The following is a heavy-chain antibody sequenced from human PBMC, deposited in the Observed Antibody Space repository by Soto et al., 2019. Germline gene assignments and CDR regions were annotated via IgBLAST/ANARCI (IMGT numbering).Heavy chain of an antibody. CDR1: GGSITDKW. CDR2: VHHSGST. V-gene: IGHV4-4*02. D-gene: IGHD3-16*01. CDR3: AREGDHPFSLGY. Sequence: QVQLQESGPGLVKPSGILSLTCAVSGGSITDKWWSWIRQTPGKGLEWIGEVHHSGSTNYSPSLKSRVTMSVDTSKNDFSLKLFSLTAADTAIYYCAREGDHPFSLGYWGQGTLVTVSP. J-gene: IGHJ4*02.